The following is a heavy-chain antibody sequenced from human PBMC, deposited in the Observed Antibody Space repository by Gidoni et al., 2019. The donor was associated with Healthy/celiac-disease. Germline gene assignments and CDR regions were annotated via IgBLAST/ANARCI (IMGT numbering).Heavy chain of an antibody. D-gene: IGHD1-26*01. Sequence: EVQLVESGGGLVQPGRSLRLSCAASGFTFDDYAMHWVRQAPGKGLEWVSGISWNSGSIGYADSVKGRFTISRDNAKNSLYLQMNSLRAEDTALYYCAKSIGEATASDYWGQGTLVTVSS. CDR2: ISWNSGSI. CDR3: AKSIGEATASDY. CDR1: GFTFDDYA. V-gene: IGHV3-9*01. J-gene: IGHJ4*02.